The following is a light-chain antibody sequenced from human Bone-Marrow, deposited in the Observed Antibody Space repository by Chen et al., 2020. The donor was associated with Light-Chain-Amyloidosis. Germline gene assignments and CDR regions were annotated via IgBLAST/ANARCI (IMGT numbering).Light chain of an antibody. CDR3: QVWDRSSDRPV. CDR2: DDS. CDR1: NIGSTS. Sequence: SYVLTQPSSVSVAPGQTATIAWGGNNIGSTSVHWYQQTPGQAPLLVVYDDSDRPSGIPERLSGSSSGNTATLTSSRVEGGDEADYYCQVWDRSSDRPVFGGGTKLTVL. V-gene: IGLV3-21*02. J-gene: IGLJ3*02.